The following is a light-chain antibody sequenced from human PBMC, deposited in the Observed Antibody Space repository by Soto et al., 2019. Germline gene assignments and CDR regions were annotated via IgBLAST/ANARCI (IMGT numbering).Light chain of an antibody. V-gene: IGKV1-5*01. J-gene: IGKJ1*01. Sequence: DIQMTQSPSTLSAFVGDRVTITCRASQSISSWLAWYQQKPGKAPKLLIYDASSLESGVPSRFSGSGSGTEFTLTSSSLQPDDFATYYCQQYDNYWATFGQGTKVEIK. CDR1: QSISSW. CDR3: QQYDNYWAT. CDR2: DAS.